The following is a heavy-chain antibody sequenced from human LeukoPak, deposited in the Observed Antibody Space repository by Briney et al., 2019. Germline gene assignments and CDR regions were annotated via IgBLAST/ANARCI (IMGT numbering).Heavy chain of an antibody. CDR2: VSYDGRYK. D-gene: IGHD3-10*01. CDR1: GFTCNKYG. Sequence: GGSLRLSCAASGFTCNKYGMHWVRQAPGKGLEWVAVVSYDGRYKYYEDSVKGRFTISRDNSKNTLYLQMNSLRAEDTAVYYCARGDYFDSGSYLDSWGQGTLVTVSS. J-gene: IGHJ4*02. V-gene: IGHV3-33*01. CDR3: ARGDYFDSGSYLDS.